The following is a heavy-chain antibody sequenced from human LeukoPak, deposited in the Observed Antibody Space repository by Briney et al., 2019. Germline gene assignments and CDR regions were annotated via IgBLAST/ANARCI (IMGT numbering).Heavy chain of an antibody. V-gene: IGHV1-8*01. D-gene: IGHD2-8*01. CDR2: MNPNSGNT. CDR1: GYTFTSYD. J-gene: IGHJ4*02. CDR3: ARAPGGIMVSLLRKYYFDY. Sequence: ASVKVSCKASGYTFTSYDINWVRQATGQGLEWMGWMNPNSGNTGYAQKFQGRVTTTRNTSISTAYMGLSSLRSEDTAVYYCARAPGGIMVSLLRKYYFDYWGQGTLVTVSS.